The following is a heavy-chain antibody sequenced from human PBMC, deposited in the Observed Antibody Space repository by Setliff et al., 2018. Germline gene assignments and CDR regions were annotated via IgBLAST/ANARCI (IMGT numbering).Heavy chain of an antibody. CDR1: GGSISSSSYY. Sequence: SETLSLTCTVSGGSISSSSYYWGWVRQPPEERLEWIGEIDHSGRTKYNPSLKGRVTISVDTSKNQFSLRLSSVTAADTAVYYCRFWSGYYKNDYWGQGTGVTVSS. V-gene: IGHV4-39*07. J-gene: IGHJ4*02. D-gene: IGHD3-3*01. CDR2: IDHSGRT. CDR3: RFWSGYYKNDY.